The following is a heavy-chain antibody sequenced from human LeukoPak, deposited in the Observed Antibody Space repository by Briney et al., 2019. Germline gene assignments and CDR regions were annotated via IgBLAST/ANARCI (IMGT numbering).Heavy chain of an antibody. CDR2: IIPIFGTA. V-gene: IGHV1-69*01. CDR1: GGTFSSYA. D-gene: IGHD4-11*01. Sequence: ASVKVSCKASGGTFSSYAISWVRQAPGQGLEWMGGIIPIFGTANYAQKFQGRVTITADESTGTAYMELSSLRSEDTAVYYCARDRPTVTSYYYYYMDVWGKGTTVTVSS. J-gene: IGHJ6*03. CDR3: ARDRPTVTSYYYYYMDV.